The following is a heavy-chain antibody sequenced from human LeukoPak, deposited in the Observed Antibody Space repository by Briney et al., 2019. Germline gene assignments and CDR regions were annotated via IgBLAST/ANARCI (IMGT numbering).Heavy chain of an antibody. CDR2: IKSKTDGGTA. V-gene: IGHV3-15*01. CDR1: GFPFTNAW. J-gene: IGHJ6*03. Sequence: GGSLRLSCVVSGFPFTNAWMSWVRQAPGKGLEWVGRIKSKTDGGTADYAAPVRGRFTMWRDDPRSALYLQMNSLQTEDTAVYYCTPDLMDVWGKGTTVTVSS. CDR3: TPDLMDV.